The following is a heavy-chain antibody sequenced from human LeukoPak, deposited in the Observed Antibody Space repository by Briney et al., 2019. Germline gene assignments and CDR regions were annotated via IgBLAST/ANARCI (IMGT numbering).Heavy chain of an antibody. Sequence: ASVKVSCKASGYTLTAYYMYWVRQAPGQGLEWMGWINPNSDDTNYAQMFEGRVTMTRDTSINTAYMELSGLTSDDTAVYYCARQSSKRLWFGELSPLGYWGQGTLVTVSS. CDR1: GYTLTAYY. D-gene: IGHD3-10*01. CDR3: ARQSSKRLWFGELSPLGY. V-gene: IGHV1-2*02. CDR2: INPNSDDT. J-gene: IGHJ4*02.